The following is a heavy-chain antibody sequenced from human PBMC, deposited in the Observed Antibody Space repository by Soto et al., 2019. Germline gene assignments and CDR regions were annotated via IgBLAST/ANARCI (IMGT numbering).Heavy chain of an antibody. CDR2: INPNSGGT. J-gene: IGHJ6*02. CDR1: GYTXTDYY. CDR3: ARARTVRGVIITGLAGMDV. Sequence: SXKVSFTASGYTXTDYYINWVRQAPGQGLEWMGWINPNSGGTKYAPKFQGGVTMTRDTSITTAYMALSRLRSEYTAVYYCARARTVRGVIITGLAGMDVWGQGTTVTVSS. D-gene: IGHD3-10*01. V-gene: IGHV1-2*02.